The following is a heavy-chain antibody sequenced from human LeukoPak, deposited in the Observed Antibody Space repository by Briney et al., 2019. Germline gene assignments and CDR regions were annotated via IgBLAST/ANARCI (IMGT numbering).Heavy chain of an antibody. Sequence: GGSLRLSCAASGFTFDDYGMSWVRHAPGKGLEWVSGINWNGGSTGYADSVKGRFTISRDNAKNSLYLQMNSLRAEDTALYYCARSVGYSSSWYVGYFDYWGQGTMVTVSS. D-gene: IGHD6-13*01. CDR2: INWNGGST. CDR3: ARSVGYSSSWYVGYFDY. J-gene: IGHJ4*03. V-gene: IGHV3-20*04. CDR1: GFTFDDYG.